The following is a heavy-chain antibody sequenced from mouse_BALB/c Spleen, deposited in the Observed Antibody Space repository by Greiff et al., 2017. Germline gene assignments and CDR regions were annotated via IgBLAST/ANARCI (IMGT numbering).Heavy chain of an antibody. CDR2: INPSTGGT. CDR1: GYSFTDYY. J-gene: IGHJ3*01. V-gene: IGHV1-42*01. CDR3: ARQGGYAWFAY. Sequence: VQLQQSGPELVKTGASVKISCKASGYSFTDYYMHWVKQTPETSLEWIGEINPSTGGTTYNQKFKGKATLTVDKSSSTAYMQLKSLTSEDSAVSCCARQGGYAWFAYWGQGTLVTVSA. D-gene: IGHD2-2*01.